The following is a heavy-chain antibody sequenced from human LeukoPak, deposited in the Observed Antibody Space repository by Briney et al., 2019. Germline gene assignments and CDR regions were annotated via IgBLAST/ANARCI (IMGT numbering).Heavy chain of an antibody. CDR3: ARAPHFFDISGSRYYFDY. CDR2: IYYSGNT. J-gene: IGHJ4*02. CDR1: GGSISSSSYY. Sequence: SETLSLTCTVSGGSISSSSYYWGWIRQPPGKGLEWIGSIYYSGNTYYNPSLMSRVTISVDTSKNQFSLNLSSVTAADTAVYFCARAPHFFDISGSRYYFDYWGQGTLVTVSS. D-gene: IGHD3-22*01. V-gene: IGHV4-39*07.